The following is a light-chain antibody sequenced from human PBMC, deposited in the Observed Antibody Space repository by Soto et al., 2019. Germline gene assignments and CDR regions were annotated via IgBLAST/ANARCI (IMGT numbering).Light chain of an antibody. Sequence: EIVWTQYPATLSLSPGERASLSCRASQSIGSYVAWYQQKPGQAPRLLIFETSNRATDIPAMFSGSGSGPDFTLTISSLEPEDSAVYYCQESNDWLLLTFGGGTTVEIK. CDR3: QESNDWLLLT. J-gene: IGKJ4*01. CDR1: QSIGSY. CDR2: ETS. V-gene: IGKV3-11*01.